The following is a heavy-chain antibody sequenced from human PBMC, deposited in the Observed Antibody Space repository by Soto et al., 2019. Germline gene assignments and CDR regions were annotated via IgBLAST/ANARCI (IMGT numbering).Heavy chain of an antibody. CDR3: ATDLLFPSAIAVAAFDI. D-gene: IGHD6-19*01. J-gene: IGHJ3*02. CDR2: IYPGDSDT. CDR1: GYSFTSYW. Sequence: GESLKISCKGSGYSFTSYWIGWVRQMPGKGLEWMGIIYPGDSDTRYSPSFQGQVTISADKSISTAYMGLSSLRSEDTAVYYCATDLLFPSAIAVAAFDIWGQGTMVTVSS. V-gene: IGHV5-51*01.